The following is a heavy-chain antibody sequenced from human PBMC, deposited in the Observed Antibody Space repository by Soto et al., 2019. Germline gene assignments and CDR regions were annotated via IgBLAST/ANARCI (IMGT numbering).Heavy chain of an antibody. J-gene: IGHJ6*02. V-gene: IGHV3-23*01. CDR3: AKGPTVFGAVISFDYYYGMYV. Sequence: GGSLRLSCAASGFTFSNYAINWVRQSPGKGLEWVSVISGSVGSTYYADSVKGRFTITRDNSKNTLYLQMNSLRAEDTAVYYCAKGPTVFGAVISFDYYYGMYVWGQGTPVTV. CDR1: GFTFSNYA. CDR2: ISGSVGST. D-gene: IGHD3-3*01.